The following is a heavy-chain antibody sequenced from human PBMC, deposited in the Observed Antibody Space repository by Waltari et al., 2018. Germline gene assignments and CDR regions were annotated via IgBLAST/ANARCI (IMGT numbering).Heavy chain of an antibody. Sequence: EVQLVESGGGLVQPGGSLRLSCAASGFTFSGHWMHWVRQAPGKGLVWGSRSNREGGSTSYADFVKGRFTISRDNAKNTLYLQMNSLRAEDTAVYYCARNSKDWRSDGGLDYWGQGTPVTVSS. D-gene: IGHD3-16*01. CDR2: SNREGGST. CDR3: ARNSKDWRSDGGLDY. J-gene: IGHJ4*02. CDR1: GFTFSGHW. V-gene: IGHV3-74*01.